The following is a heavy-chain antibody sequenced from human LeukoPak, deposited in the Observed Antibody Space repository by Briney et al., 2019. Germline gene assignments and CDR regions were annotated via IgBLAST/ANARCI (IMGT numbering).Heavy chain of an antibody. J-gene: IGHJ4*02. D-gene: IGHD6-19*01. CDR1: GFTFSSYA. CDR2: ISGSGGAP. CDR3: AKEVAVAGIPYFDY. Sequence: GGSLRVSCAVSGFTFSSYAMSWVRQAPGKGLEWVSAISGSGGAPYYADSVKGRFTISRDNSKNTLYLQMNSLRAGDTAVYYCAKEVAVAGIPYFDYWGQGTLVTVSS. V-gene: IGHV3-23*01.